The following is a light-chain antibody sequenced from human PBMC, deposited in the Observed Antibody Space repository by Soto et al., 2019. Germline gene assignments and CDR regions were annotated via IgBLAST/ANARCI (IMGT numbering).Light chain of an antibody. CDR3: QQRSNWPRT. Sequence: EIVLTQSPATLSLSPGERATLSCRASQSISGYLAWYQQKPGQPPRLLIYDASNRAAGIPARFSGSGSGTDFTLTISSLEPDDFAIYYCQQRSNWPRTFGQGTRVEIK. CDR2: DAS. CDR1: QSISGY. V-gene: IGKV3-11*01. J-gene: IGKJ1*01.